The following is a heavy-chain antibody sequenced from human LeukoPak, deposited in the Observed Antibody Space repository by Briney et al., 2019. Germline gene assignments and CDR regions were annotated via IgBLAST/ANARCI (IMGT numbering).Heavy chain of an antibody. CDR1: GYTFTTYD. D-gene: IGHD6-13*01. CDR3: ARGSVAGSSWYYFDY. J-gene: IGHJ4*02. CDR2: MNPNSVNT. Sequence: ASVKVSCKXSGYTFTTYDINWVRQATGQGLEWVGWMNPNSVNTGYAQNFQGRVTMTRNTSITTAYMELSSLRSEDTAVYYCARGSVAGSSWYYFDYWGQGTLVTVSS. V-gene: IGHV1-8*01.